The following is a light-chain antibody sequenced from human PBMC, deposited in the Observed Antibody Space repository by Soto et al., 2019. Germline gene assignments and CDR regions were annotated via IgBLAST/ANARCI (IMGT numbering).Light chain of an antibody. CDR2: GAS. J-gene: IGKJ5*01. V-gene: IGKV3-15*01. Sequence: EIVLTQSPGTLSLSPGERATLSCRASQSVSSSYLAWYQQKPGQAPRLLIYGASTRATGIPARFSGSGSGTEFTLTISSLQSEDLAVYYCQQYNNWPPWTFGQGTRLEIK. CDR1: QSVSSSY. CDR3: QQYNNWPPWT.